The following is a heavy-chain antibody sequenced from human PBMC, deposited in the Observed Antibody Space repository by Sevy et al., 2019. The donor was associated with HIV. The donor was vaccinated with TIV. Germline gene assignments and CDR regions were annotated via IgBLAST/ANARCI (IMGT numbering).Heavy chain of an antibody. Sequence: GGSLRLSCAASGFTFRSYAMSWVRQAPGKGLEWVAGISGSGGSTKFADSVKGGFTISRDNSKNTLYLQMNSLRAEDTAVHYCAKEYYYFDLWGRGTLVTVSS. CDR2: ISGSGGST. J-gene: IGHJ2*01. D-gene: IGHD1-26*01. V-gene: IGHV3-23*01. CDR1: GFTFRSYA. CDR3: AKEYYYFDL.